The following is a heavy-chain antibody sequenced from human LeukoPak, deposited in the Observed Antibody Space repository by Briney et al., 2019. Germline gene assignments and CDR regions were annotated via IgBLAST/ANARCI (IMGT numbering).Heavy chain of an antibody. D-gene: IGHD3-16*02. J-gene: IGHJ3*02. Sequence: GGSLRLSCAASGFTFSSYWMHWVRQAPGKGLVWVSRINSDGSSTSYADSVKGRFTISRDNAKNTLYLQMNSLRAEDTTVYYCASLAVGGVIASDAFDIWGQGTMVTVSS. V-gene: IGHV3-74*01. CDR2: INSDGSST. CDR3: ASLAVGGVIASDAFDI. CDR1: GFTFSSYW.